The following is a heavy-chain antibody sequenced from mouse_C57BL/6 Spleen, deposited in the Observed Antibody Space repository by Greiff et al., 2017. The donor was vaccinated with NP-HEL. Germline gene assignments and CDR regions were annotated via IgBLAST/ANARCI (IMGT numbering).Heavy chain of an antibody. CDR3: ARSGGYYYFDY. J-gene: IGHJ2*01. V-gene: IGHV1-61*01. CDR1: GYTFTSYW. CDR2: IYPSDSET. D-gene: IGHD2-3*01. Sequence: QVQLQQPGAELVRPGSSVKLSCKASGYTFTSYWMDWVKQRPGQGLEWIGNIYPSDSETHYNQKFKDKATLTVDISSSTAYMQLSSLTSEDSAVYYCARSGGYYYFDYWGQGTTLTVSS.